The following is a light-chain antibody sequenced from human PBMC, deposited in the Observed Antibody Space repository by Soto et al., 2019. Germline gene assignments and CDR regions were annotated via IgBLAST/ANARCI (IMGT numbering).Light chain of an antibody. CDR3: QQYGSSPRIFT. CDR1: QSISRSY. J-gene: IGKJ3*01. V-gene: IGKV3-20*01. Sequence: EIALTQFPGTLSLSPGESDTLSCRASQSISRSYLAWYQQKPGHAPRLLIYGASGRATGIPDRFSGSGSGTDFTLTISRLEPEDFALYYCQQYGSSPRIFTFGPGTKVDIK. CDR2: GAS.